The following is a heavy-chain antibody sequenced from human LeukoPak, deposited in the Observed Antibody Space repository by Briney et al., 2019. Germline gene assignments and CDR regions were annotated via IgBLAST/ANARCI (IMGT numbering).Heavy chain of an antibody. J-gene: IGHJ4*02. D-gene: IGHD2-15*01. CDR1: GGTFSSYA. CDR2: IIPIFGTA. CDR3: ARELGYCSGGSCYFDY. V-gene: IGHV1-69*05. Sequence: GSSVKVSYKASGGTFSSYAISWVRQAPGQGLEWMGRIIPIFGTANYAQKFQGRVTITTDESTSTAYMGLSSLRSEDTAVYYCARELGYCSGGSCYFDYWGQGTLVTVSS.